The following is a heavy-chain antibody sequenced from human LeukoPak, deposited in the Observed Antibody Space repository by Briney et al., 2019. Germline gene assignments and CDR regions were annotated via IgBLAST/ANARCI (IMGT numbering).Heavy chain of an antibody. CDR2: IHYTGST. CDR1: LGSISTYY. CDR3: ARGRPDPQNSDYWDY. V-gene: IGHV4-59*13. Sequence: SETLSLTCTVSLGSISTYYWSWIRQTPGTTLEWIGNIHYTGSTRYNPSLESRVTMSLDTPKNEFSLSLTSMTAADTAVYYCARGRPDPQNSDYWDYWGQGILVTVSS. J-gene: IGHJ4*02. D-gene: IGHD3-22*01.